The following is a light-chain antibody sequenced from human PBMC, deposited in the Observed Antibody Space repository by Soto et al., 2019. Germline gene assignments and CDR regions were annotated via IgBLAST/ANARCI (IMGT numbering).Light chain of an antibody. Sequence: DIPMTQSPSSLSASVGDRVTITCRASQSISSYLNWYQQKPGKAPKLLIYAASSLQSGVPSRFSGSGSGTEFTLTISSLQPVDFATYYCQQSYSTPYTFGQGTKLEIK. V-gene: IGKV1-39*01. CDR1: QSISSY. CDR3: QQSYSTPYT. J-gene: IGKJ2*01. CDR2: AAS.